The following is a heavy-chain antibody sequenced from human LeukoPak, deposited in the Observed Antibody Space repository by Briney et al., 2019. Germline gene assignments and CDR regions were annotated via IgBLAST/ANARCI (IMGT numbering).Heavy chain of an antibody. CDR2: INPSGGGT. Sequence: ASVKVSCKASGYTFTSYYMHWVRQAPGQGLEWMGIINPSGGGTSYAQKFQGRVTMTRDTSTSTVYMELSSLRSEDTAVYYCARCGGDCYGFNYWGQGTLVTVSS. CDR3: ARCGGDCYGFNY. J-gene: IGHJ4*02. CDR1: GYTFTSYY. V-gene: IGHV1-46*01. D-gene: IGHD2-21*02.